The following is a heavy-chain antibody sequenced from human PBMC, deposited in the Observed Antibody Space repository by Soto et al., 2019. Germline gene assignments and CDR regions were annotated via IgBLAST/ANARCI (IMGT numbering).Heavy chain of an antibody. Sequence: QGQLVESGGGVVQPGRSLRLSYAASGFTFSSYGMHWVRQAPGKGLEWVAVISYDGSNKYYADSVKGRFTISRDNSKNTLYLQMNSLRAEDTAVYYCAFYGSGSTSPRPIYYYYGMDVWGQGTTVTVSS. CDR3: AFYGSGSTSPRPIYYYYGMDV. V-gene: IGHV3-30*03. CDR1: GFTFSSYG. CDR2: ISYDGSNK. J-gene: IGHJ6*02. D-gene: IGHD3-10*01.